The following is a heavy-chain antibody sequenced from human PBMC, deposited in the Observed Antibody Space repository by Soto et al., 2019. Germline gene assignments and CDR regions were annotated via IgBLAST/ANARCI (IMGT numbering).Heavy chain of an antibody. CDR1: GFTFSSYC. D-gene: IGHD6-19*01. J-gene: IGHJ4*02. V-gene: IGHV3-30*03. Sequence: PGGCLRLSFSASGFTFSSYCMHWVRQAPGKGLEWVAVISYDGSNKYYADSVKGRFTISRDNAKNSLYLQMNSLRAEDTAVYYCAREGRVGGIDYWGQGTQVTVSS. CDR2: ISYDGSNK. CDR3: AREGRVGGIDY.